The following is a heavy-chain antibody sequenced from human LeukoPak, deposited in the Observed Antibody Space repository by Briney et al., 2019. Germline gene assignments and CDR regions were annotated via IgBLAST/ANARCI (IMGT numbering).Heavy chain of an antibody. D-gene: IGHD3-10*01. Sequence: ASVKVFCETSGYSFTAYYMHWVRQAPGQGLEWMGWINPNSGDTNYAQIFHGRVTMTRDTSISTAYMELSRLRSDDTAAYYCARAYGSLSYPGDSWGQGTLVTVSS. CDR3: ARAYGSLSYPGDS. CDR2: INPNSGDT. J-gene: IGHJ4*02. CDR1: GYSFTAYY. V-gene: IGHV1-2*02.